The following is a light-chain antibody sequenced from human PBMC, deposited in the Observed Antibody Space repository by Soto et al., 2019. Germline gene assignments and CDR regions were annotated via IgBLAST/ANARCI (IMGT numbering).Light chain of an antibody. J-gene: IGKJ4*01. CDR2: GAS. CDR3: QQYGSSLLT. Sequence: NVLTQSPGTLSLSPGERASLSCRASQSVSSEKLAWYQQKPGQAPRLLIFGASGRATGIPERFSGSGSGTDFSLTISRLEPEDSAVYYCQQYGSSLLTFGGGTKVDIK. CDR1: QSVSSEK. V-gene: IGKV3-20*01.